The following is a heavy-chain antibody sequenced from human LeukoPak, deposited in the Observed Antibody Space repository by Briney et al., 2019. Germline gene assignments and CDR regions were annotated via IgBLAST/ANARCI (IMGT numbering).Heavy chain of an antibody. CDR1: GFTFSNYG. CDR2: IHYDGSNK. Sequence: PGGSLRLSCAASGFTFSNYGMHWVRQAPGKGLEWVAFIHYDGSNKYCADSVKGRFTISRDNSKNTLYLQMNSLRAEDTAVYYCAKGSGDHWGQGTLVTVSS. V-gene: IGHV3-30*02. CDR3: AKGSGDH. J-gene: IGHJ4*02. D-gene: IGHD3-10*01.